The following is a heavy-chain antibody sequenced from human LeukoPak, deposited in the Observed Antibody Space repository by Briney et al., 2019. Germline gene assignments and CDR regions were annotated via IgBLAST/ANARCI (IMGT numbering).Heavy chain of an antibody. CDR3: ARHPTTRSMVREIVGYFDY. V-gene: IGHV4-39*01. D-gene: IGHD3-10*01. CDR1: GGSISSSSYY. Sequence: PSETLSLTCTVSGGSISSSSYYWGWIRQPPGKGLEWIGSIYYSGSTYYNPSLKSRVTISVDTSKNQFSLKLSSVTAADTAVYYCARHPTTRSMVREIVGYFDYWGQGTLVTVSS. J-gene: IGHJ4*02. CDR2: IYYSGST.